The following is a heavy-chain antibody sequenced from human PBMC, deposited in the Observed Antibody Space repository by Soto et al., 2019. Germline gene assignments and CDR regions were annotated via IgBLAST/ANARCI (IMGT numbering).Heavy chain of an antibody. Sequence: QVQLVQSGAEGRKPGASVKVSCKAFGYTFTSNGISWGRRAPGQGLEWMGWISAYNGNTNYAQKLQGRVTMTTDTSTSTAYMELRSLRSDDTAVYYCARPRGIAVAGFLDYWGQGTLVTVSS. CDR3: ARPRGIAVAGFLDY. J-gene: IGHJ4*02. D-gene: IGHD6-19*01. CDR1: GYTFTSNG. CDR2: ISAYNGNT. V-gene: IGHV1-18*01.